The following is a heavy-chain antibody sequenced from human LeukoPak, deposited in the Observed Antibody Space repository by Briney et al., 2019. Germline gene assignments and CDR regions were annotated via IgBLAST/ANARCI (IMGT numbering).Heavy chain of an antibody. Sequence: SETLSLTCTVSGGSISSYYWSWIRQPPGKGLEWIGYIYYSGSTNYNPSLKSRVTISVDTSKNQFSLKLSSVTAADTAVYYCSRDRKVGIAVAGTVGWGQGTLVTVSS. CDR1: GGSISSYY. J-gene: IGHJ4*02. V-gene: IGHV4-59*12. D-gene: IGHD6-19*01. CDR2: IYYSGST. CDR3: SRDRKVGIAVAGTVG.